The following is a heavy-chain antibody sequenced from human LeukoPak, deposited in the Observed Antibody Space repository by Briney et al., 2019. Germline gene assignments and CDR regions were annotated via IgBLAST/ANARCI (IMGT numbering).Heavy chain of an antibody. D-gene: IGHD3-16*01. CDR1: GFTFSSYW. CDR2: INQDGSEK. CDR3: ARDGGGVYYYYYYMDV. Sequence: PGGSLRLSCAASGFTFSSYWMTWVRQAPGKGLEWVANINQDGSEKYYVDSVKGRFTISRDNAKNSLYLQMNSLRAEDTAVYYCARDGGGVYYYYYYMDVWGKGTKVTVSS. J-gene: IGHJ6*03. V-gene: IGHV3-7*01.